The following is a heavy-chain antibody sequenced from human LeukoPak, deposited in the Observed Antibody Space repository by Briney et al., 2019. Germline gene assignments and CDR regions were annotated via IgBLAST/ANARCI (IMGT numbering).Heavy chain of an antibody. Sequence: SVTLSLTCAVYGGSLSGYYWSWIRQPPGKGLEWIGYIYYSGSTNYNPSLKSRVTISVDTSKNQFSLKLSSVTAADTAVYYSASANYYYYYYMDVWGKGTTVTVSS. V-gene: IGHV4-59*01. CDR3: ASANYYYYYYMDV. CDR2: IYYSGST. CDR1: GGSLSGYY. J-gene: IGHJ6*03.